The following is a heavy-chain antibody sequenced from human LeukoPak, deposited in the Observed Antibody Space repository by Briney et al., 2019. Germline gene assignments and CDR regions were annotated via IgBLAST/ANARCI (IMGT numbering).Heavy chain of an antibody. CDR1: GYTFTGYY. CDR3: ARAEVAVAEADY. V-gene: IGHV1-2*02. CDR2: INPNSGGT. D-gene: IGHD6-19*01. Sequence: ASVKVSCKASGYTFTGYYMHWVRQAPGQGLEWMGWINPNSGGTNYAQKFQGRVTMTRDTSISTAYMELSRLRSDDTAVYYCARAEVAVAEADYWGQGTLVTVSS. J-gene: IGHJ4*02.